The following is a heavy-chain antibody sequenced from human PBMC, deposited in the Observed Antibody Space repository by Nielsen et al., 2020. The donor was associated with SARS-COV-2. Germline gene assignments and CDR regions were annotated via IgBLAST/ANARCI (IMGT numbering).Heavy chain of an antibody. CDR2: ISYDGSNK. V-gene: IGHV3-30*03. CDR1: GFTFSSYG. D-gene: IGHD3-22*01. Sequence: GGSLRLSCAASGFTFSSYGMHWVRQAPGKGLEWVAVISYDGSNKYYADSVKGRFTISRDNSKNTLYLQMNSLRAEDTAVYYCARDLGYYDSSGSLGDYWGQGTLVTVSS. J-gene: IGHJ4*02. CDR3: ARDLGYYDSSGSLGDY.